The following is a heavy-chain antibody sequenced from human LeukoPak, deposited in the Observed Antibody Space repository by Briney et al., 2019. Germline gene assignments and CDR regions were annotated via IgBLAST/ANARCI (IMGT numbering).Heavy chain of an antibody. CDR3: AIPHPMTTVTTLTGPPLYFQH. CDR1: GFTFSNYA. J-gene: IGHJ1*01. V-gene: IGHV3-23*01. CDR2: ISGSGGNT. D-gene: IGHD4-17*01. Sequence: PGGSLRLSCAASGFTFSNYAMNWVRQAPGKGLEWVSGISGSGGNTYYADSVKGHFTISRDNSKNTLYVQLNSLRAEDTAVYYCAIPHPMTTVTTLTGPPLYFQHWGQGTLVTVSS.